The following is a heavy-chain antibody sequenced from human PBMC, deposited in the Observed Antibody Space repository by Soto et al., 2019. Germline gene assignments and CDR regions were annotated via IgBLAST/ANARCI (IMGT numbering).Heavy chain of an antibody. D-gene: IGHD2-15*01. Sequence: QITLKESGPALVKPTQTLTLTCTLSGFSLSTSEMGVGWIRQPPGKALEWLGIIYGDDDTRNRPSLKSRLTTPRDTSKNLVVLTFTDKDPADTATYYCAHRRGPGRVIPAPYFDFWGQGVPVTVSS. J-gene: IGHJ4*02. CDR1: GFSLSTSEMG. V-gene: IGHV2-5*02. CDR3: AHRRGPGRVIPAPYFDF. CDR2: IYGDDDT.